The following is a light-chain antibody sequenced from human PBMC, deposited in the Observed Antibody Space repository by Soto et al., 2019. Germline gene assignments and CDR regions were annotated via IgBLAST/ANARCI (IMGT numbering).Light chain of an antibody. Sequence: QLVLTQSSSASASLGSSVKVTCTLSSGHSSYIIAWHQQQPGKAPRYLMKVEGSGSYNKGSGVPDRFSGSSSGADRYLTISNLQSEDEADYYCETWDSKTHVVFGGGTQLNVL. J-gene: IGLJ2*01. V-gene: IGLV4-60*03. CDR2: VEGSGSY. CDR3: ETWDSKTHVV. CDR1: SGHSSYI.